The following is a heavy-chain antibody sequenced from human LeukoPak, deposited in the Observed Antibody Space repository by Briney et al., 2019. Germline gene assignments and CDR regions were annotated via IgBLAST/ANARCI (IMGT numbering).Heavy chain of an antibody. CDR3: ARRPRSSSAFDY. V-gene: IGHV1-18*01. J-gene: IGHJ4*02. CDR1: ADTFANYG. CDR2: ISIYKGNT. D-gene: IGHD6-13*01. Sequence: ASVKVSCKASADTFANYGVSWVRQAPGQGLEWMGWISIYKGNTNYAQKFQGRVTMTRDTSTSTVYMELSSLRSEDTAVYYCARRPRSSSAFDYWGQGTLVTVSS.